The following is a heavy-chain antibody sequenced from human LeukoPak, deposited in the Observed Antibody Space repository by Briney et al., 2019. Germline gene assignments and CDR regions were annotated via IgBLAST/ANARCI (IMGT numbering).Heavy chain of an antibody. V-gene: IGHV6-1*01. CDR2: TYYRSKWYN. Sequence: SQTLSLTCAISGDSVSSNSAAWNWIRQSPSRGLEWLGRTYYRSKWYNDYAVSVKSRITINPDTSKNQFSLQLNSVTPEDTAVYYCARDRDHIVATDHYYYYGMDVWGQGTTVTVSS. J-gene: IGHJ6*02. CDR3: ARDRDHIVATDHYYYYGMDV. CDR1: GDSVSSNSAA. D-gene: IGHD5-12*01.